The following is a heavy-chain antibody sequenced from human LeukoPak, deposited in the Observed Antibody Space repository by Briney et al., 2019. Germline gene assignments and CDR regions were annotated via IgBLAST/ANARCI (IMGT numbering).Heavy chain of an antibody. CDR1: GFTSSTYG. V-gene: IGHV3-30*18. CDR2: ISYDGSNK. J-gene: IGHJ4*02. Sequence: GGSLRLSCAASGFTSSTYGMHWVRQAPGKGLEWVAVISYDGSNKYYADSVKGRFTISRDNSKNTLYLQMNSLRAEDTAVYYCAKDTARYGSGSYFDYWGQGTLVTVSS. D-gene: IGHD3-10*01. CDR3: AKDTARYGSGSYFDY.